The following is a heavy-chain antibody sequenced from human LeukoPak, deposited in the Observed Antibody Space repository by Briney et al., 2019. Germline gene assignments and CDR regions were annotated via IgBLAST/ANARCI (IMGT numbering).Heavy chain of an antibody. CDR2: IKQDGSEK. CDR3: ARDRGLRWSFDI. V-gene: IGHV3-7*04. D-gene: IGHD4-23*01. J-gene: IGHJ3*02. Sequence: GGSLRLACAASGFTLSTYWMSWVRQAPGKGLEWVANIKQDGSEKNYVDSVKGRFTISRDNPNNSLYLQMNSLRVEDTAVYYCARDRGLRWSFDIWGQGTMVTVSS. CDR1: GFTLSTYW.